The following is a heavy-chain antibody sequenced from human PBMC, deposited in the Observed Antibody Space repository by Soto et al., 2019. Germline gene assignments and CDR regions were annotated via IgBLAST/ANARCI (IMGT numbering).Heavy chain of an antibody. D-gene: IGHD3-9*01. CDR3: ARWPYDILTGYLSGDAFDI. J-gene: IGHJ3*02. V-gene: IGHV4-59*13. Sequence: PSETLSLTCTVSGGSISSYYWSWIRQPQGKGLEWIGYIYYSGSTNYNPSLKSRVTISVDTSKNQFSLKLSSVTAADTAVYYCARWPYDILTGYLSGDAFDIWGQGTMVTVSS. CDR1: GGSISSYY. CDR2: IYYSGST.